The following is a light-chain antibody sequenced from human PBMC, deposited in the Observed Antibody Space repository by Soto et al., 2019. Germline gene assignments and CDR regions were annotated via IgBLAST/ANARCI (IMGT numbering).Light chain of an antibody. J-gene: IGKJ1*01. Sequence: DIQMTQSPSILSASVGDRVTITCRASQSIGSWVAWYQQKPGRAPNLLIHKASHLESGVPSRFSGSGSGTEFTLTISSPQPGDSATYYCQHYNSYPWTFGQGTKVDIK. V-gene: IGKV1-5*03. CDR1: QSIGSW. CDR3: QHYNSYPWT. CDR2: KAS.